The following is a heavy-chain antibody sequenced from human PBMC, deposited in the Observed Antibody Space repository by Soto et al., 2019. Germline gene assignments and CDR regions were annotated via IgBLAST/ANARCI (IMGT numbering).Heavy chain of an antibody. CDR2: ISGSGGST. J-gene: IGHJ4*02. Sequence: GGSLRLSCAASGFTFSSYAMSWVRQAPGKGLEWVSAISGSGGSTYYADSVRGRFTISRDNSKNTLYLQMNSLRAEDTAVYYCAKSLAAAGTFDYWGQGTLVTVSS. V-gene: IGHV3-23*01. D-gene: IGHD6-13*01. CDR1: GFTFSSYA. CDR3: AKSLAAAGTFDY.